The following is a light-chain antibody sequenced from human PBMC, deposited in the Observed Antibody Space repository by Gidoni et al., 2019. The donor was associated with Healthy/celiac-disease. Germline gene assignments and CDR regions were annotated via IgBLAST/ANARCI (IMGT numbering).Light chain of an antibody. Sequence: DIQMTQSTSSLSSSVGDRVTITCRASQSISSYFNWYQQKPGKAPQLLSYAASSFQSGVPSRFSCSGSGTDFTLTISSLQPEDFATYYCQQSYSTPYTFGQGTQLEIK. CDR3: QQSYSTPYT. V-gene: IGKV1-39*01. CDR1: QSISSY. CDR2: AAS. J-gene: IGKJ2*01.